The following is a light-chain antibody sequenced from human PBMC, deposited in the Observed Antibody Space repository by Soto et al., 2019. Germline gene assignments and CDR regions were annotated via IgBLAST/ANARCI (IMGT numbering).Light chain of an antibody. V-gene: IGLV2-8*01. CDR2: EVN. CDR1: SSDVGAYNY. CDR3: TSYAGSPVV. Sequence: QSVLTQPPSASGSPGQSVTISCTGTSSDVGAYNYVSWYQQHPGKAPKLMIYEVNKRPSGVPDRFSGSKSGNTASLTVSGLQDEDEADYYCTSYAGSPVVFGGGTKLTVL. J-gene: IGLJ2*01.